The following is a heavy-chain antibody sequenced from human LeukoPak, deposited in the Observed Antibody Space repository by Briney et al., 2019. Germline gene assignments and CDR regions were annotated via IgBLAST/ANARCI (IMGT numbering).Heavy chain of an antibody. CDR1: GNYW. V-gene: IGHV3-74*01. Sequence: GGSLRLSCAASGNYWMHWVRQVPGKGLVWVSHINSDGSWTSYADSVKGRFTISKDNAKNTVYLQMNSLRADDTAVYYCAKSSRYGTGWYGKIDYWGQGTLVTVS. CDR2: INSDGSWT. J-gene: IGHJ4*02. D-gene: IGHD6-19*01. CDR3: AKSSRYGTGWYGKIDY.